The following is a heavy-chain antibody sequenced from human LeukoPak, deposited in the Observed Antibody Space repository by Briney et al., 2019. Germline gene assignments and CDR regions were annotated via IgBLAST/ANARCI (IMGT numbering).Heavy chain of an antibody. D-gene: IGHD1-14*01. CDR1: GGSISSGSYY. CDR2: IYTSGST. J-gene: IGHJ5*02. V-gene: IGHV4-61*02. Sequence: SETLSLTCTVSGGSISSGSYYWSWIRQPAGKGLEWIGRIYTSGSTNYNPSLKSRVTISVDTSKNQFSLKLSSVTAADTAVYYCAREVRTTNWFDPWGQGTLVTVSS. CDR3: AREVRTTNWFDP.